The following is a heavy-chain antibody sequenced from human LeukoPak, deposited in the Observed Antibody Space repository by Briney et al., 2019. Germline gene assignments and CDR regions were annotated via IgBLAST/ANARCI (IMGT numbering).Heavy chain of an antibody. J-gene: IGHJ4*02. V-gene: IGHV3-7*01. Sequence: PGGSLRLSCAASGFTFSDYWMKWVRQAPGKGLEWVANIRQDGIENYYVDSVKGRFTISRDNAKNLLYLQMNSLRAEDTAVYYCARNLFDYWGQGTIVTVSS. CDR2: IRQDGIEN. CDR3: ARNLFDY. CDR1: GFTFSDYW.